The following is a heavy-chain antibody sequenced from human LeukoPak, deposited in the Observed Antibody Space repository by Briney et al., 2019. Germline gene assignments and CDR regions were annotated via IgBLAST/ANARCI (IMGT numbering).Heavy chain of an antibody. CDR2: IYYSGST. J-gene: IGHJ3*02. CDR1: GGSISSSSYY. CDR3: ARAWAGAFDI. V-gene: IGHV4-39*07. D-gene: IGHD7-27*01. Sequence: PSETLSLTCTVSGGSISSSSYYWGWIRQPPGKGLEWIGSIYYSGSTYYNPSLKSRVTISVDTSKNQFSLKLSSVTAADTAVYYCARAWAGAFDIWGQGTMVTVSS.